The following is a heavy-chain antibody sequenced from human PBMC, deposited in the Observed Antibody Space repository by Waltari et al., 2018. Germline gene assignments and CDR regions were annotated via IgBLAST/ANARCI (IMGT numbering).Heavy chain of an antibody. CDR3: ARDGAVPAAMVGY. D-gene: IGHD2-2*01. J-gene: IGHJ4*02. CDR2: IKQDGSEK. CDR1: GFTFSSYW. Sequence: EVQLVESGGGLVQPGGSLRLSCAASGFTFSSYWMSWVRQAPGKGLEWVAKIKQDGSEKYYVDSVKGRFTISRDNAKNSLYLQMNSLRAEDTAVYYCARDGAVPAAMVGYWGQGTLVTVSS. V-gene: IGHV3-7*01.